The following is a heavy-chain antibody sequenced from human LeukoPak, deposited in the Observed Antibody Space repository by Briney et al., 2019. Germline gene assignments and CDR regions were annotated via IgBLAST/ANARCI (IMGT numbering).Heavy chain of an antibody. CDR3: VRRHDY. Sequence: PGGSLRLSCVASGFDVNDNFMIWVRQAPGQGLEWISIIYASGGAYHAESVKGRFSAFRDTSKNTIFLQMNNLRAGDTAMYYCVRRHDYWGQGTLGTVSS. V-gene: IGHV3-53*01. CDR2: IYASGGA. J-gene: IGHJ4*02. CDR1: GFDVNDNF.